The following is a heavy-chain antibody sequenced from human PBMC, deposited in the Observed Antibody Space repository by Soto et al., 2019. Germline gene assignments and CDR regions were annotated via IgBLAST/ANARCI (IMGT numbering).Heavy chain of an antibody. D-gene: IGHD3-10*01. V-gene: IGHV3-21*01. J-gene: IGHJ4*02. CDR3: ARDPDYYGSGSYYFDY. Sequence: GGSLRLSCAASGFTFSSYSMNWVRQAPGKGLEWVSSISSSSSYIYYADSVKGRFTISRDNAKNSLYLQMNSPRAEDTAVYYCARDPDYYGSGSYYFDYWGQGTLVTVSS. CDR2: ISSSSSYI. CDR1: GFTFSSYS.